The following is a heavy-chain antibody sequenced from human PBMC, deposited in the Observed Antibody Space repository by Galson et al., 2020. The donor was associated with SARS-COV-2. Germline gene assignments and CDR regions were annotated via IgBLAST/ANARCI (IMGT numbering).Heavy chain of an antibody. Sequence: GGSLRLSCAASGFTFSSYAMHWVRQAPGKGLEWVAVISYDGSNKYYADSVKGRFTISRDNSKNTLYLQMNSLRAEDTAVYYCARNHGGNSFDYWGHGTLVTVSS. CDR3: ARNHGGNSFDY. J-gene: IGHJ4*01. D-gene: IGHD2-15*01. CDR2: ISYDGSNK. CDR1: GFTFSSYA. V-gene: IGHV3-30*01.